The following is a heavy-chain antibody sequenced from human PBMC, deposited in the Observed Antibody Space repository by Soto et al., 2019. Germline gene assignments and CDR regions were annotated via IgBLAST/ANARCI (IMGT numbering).Heavy chain of an antibody. D-gene: IGHD6-19*01. CDR2: MFYSGIT. CDR1: GGSFSGYY. V-gene: IGHV4-59*01. CDR3: VAGNDY. J-gene: IGHJ4*02. Sequence: SVTLFLTCTVYGGSFSGYYWSWIRRFQGKGLEGIGNMFYSGITMYNPSLKSRVTISADTSTNKISLKMSSMTAADTDVYYCVAGNDYWGQGTLVIVSS.